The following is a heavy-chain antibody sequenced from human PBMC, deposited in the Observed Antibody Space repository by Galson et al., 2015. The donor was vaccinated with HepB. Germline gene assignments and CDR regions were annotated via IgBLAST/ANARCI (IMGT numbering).Heavy chain of an antibody. CDR2: VTNSGGSK. J-gene: IGHJ6*03. D-gene: IGHD4/OR15-4a*01. V-gene: IGHV3-23*01. Sequence: SLRLSCAASGFTFSNYGMSWVRQGPGKGLEWVSGVTNSGGSKYSADSVKGRFTISTDNSKDTLYLQMNSLRAEDTAVYYCAKWGVPTLQYYMDVWAKGPRSSSP. CDR3: AKWGVPTLQYYMDV. CDR1: GFTFSNYG.